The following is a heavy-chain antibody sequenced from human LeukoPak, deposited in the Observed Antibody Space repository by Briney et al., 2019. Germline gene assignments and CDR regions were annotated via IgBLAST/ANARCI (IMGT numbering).Heavy chain of an antibody. CDR1: GGSFSGYY. CDR2: IYYTGST. D-gene: IGHD1-26*01. J-gene: IGHJ6*02. Sequence: PSETLSLTCAVYGGSFSGYYWSWIRQPPGKGLEWIGYIYYTGSTNYNPSLKSRVTISVDTSKNKLSLKLSSVTAADTAVYYCARGERRLDVWGQGTTVTVSS. V-gene: IGHV4-59*01. CDR3: ARGERRLDV.